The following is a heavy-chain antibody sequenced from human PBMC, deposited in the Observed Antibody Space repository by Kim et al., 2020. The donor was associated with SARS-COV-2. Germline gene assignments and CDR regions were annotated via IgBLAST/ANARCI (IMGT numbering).Heavy chain of an antibody. CDR3: ARDLLR. Sequence: YSGGSTYYADSVKGRFTISRDNSKNTLYLQMNSLRAEDTAVYYCARDLLRWGQGTLVTVSS. CDR2: YSGGST. D-gene: IGHD2-15*01. V-gene: IGHV3-66*01. J-gene: IGHJ4*02.